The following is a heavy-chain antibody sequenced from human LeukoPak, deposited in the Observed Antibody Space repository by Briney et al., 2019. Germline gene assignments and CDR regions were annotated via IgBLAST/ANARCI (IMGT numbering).Heavy chain of an antibody. V-gene: IGHV4-39*07. CDR3: ARERMVYAQTINWFDP. Sequence: SETLSLTCTVSGGSISSSSYYWGWIRQPPGKGLEWIGSIYYSGSTYYNPSLKSRVTIPVDTSKNQFSLKLSSVTAADTAVYYCARERMVYAQTINWFDPWGQGTLVTVSS. J-gene: IGHJ5*02. CDR1: GGSISSSSYY. D-gene: IGHD2-8*01. CDR2: IYYSGST.